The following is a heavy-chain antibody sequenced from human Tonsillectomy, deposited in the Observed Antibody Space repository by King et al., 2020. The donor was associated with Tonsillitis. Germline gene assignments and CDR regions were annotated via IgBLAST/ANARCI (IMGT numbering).Heavy chain of an antibody. CDR1: GFPFSDYY. J-gene: IGHJ4*02. Sequence: VQLVESGGGLVKPGGSLRLSCAASGFPFSDYYMSWIRQAPGKGLEWVSYISSSSSYTNYADSVKGRFTISRDNAKNSLYLQMNSLRAEDTAVYYCARVLDDYYDSSGYDYWGQGTLVTVSS. D-gene: IGHD3-22*01. V-gene: IGHV3-11*06. CDR2: ISSSSSYT. CDR3: ARVLDDYYDSSGYDY.